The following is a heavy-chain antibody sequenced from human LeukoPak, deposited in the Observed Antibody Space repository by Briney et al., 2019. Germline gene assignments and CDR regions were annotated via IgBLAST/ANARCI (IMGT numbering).Heavy chain of an antibody. CDR1: GYTFTSYD. J-gene: IGHJ6*02. D-gene: IGHD1-14*01. V-gene: IGHV1-8*01. Sequence: ASVKVSCKASGYTFTSYDINWVRQATGQGLEWMGWMNPNSGNTGYAQKFQGRVTMTRNTSISTAYMELSRLRSDDTAVYYCARNGGDGTSYYYGMDVWGQGTTVIVSS. CDR2: MNPNSGNT. CDR3: ARNGGDGTSYYYGMDV.